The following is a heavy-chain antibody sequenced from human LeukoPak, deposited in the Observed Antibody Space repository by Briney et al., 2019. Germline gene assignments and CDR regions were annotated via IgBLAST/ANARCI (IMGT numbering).Heavy chain of an antibody. D-gene: IGHD4-17*01. CDR2: ISYDGSNK. J-gene: IGHJ4*02. CDR3: AQMTTVTTGLDY. V-gene: IGHV3-30*03. Sequence: GGSLRLSCAASGFTFSSYGMHWVRQAPGKGLEWVAVISYDGSNKYYADSVKGRFTISRDNSKNTLYLQMNSLRAEDTAVYYCAQMTTVTTGLDYWGQGTLVTVSS. CDR1: GFTFSSYG.